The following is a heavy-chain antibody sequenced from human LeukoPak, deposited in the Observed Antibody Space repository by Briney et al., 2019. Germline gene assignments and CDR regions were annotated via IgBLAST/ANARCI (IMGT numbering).Heavy chain of an antibody. D-gene: IGHD4-17*01. CDR2: MNPNSGNT. CDR3: ARRRVTSHNWFDP. CDR1: GYTFTSYD. V-gene: IGHV1-8*01. Sequence: ASVKVSCKASGYTFTSYDINWVRQATGQGLEWMGWMNPNSGNTGYAQKFQGRVTMTRNISISTAYMELSSLRSEDTAVYYCARRRVTSHNWFDPWGQGTLVTVSS. J-gene: IGHJ5*02.